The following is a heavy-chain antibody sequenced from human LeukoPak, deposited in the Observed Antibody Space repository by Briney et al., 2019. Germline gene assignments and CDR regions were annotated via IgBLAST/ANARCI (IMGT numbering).Heavy chain of an antibody. CDR1: GYIFTGYY. CDR3: ARDLGYYYYGMDV. V-gene: IGHV1-2*02. Sequence: ASVKVSCKASGYIFTGYYMHWVRQAPGQGLEWMGWINPNSGGTNYAQKFQGRVTMTRDTSIGTAYMELSSLRSDDTAVYYCARDLGYYYYGMDVWGQGTTVTVSS. J-gene: IGHJ6*02. CDR2: INPNSGGT.